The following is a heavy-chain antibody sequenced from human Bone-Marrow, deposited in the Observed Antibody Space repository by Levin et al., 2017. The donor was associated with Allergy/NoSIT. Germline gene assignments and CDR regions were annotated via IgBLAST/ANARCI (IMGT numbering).Heavy chain of an antibody. J-gene: IGHJ4*02. Sequence: GESLKISCAASGFTFSSYAMHWVRQAPGKGLEWVAVISYDGSNKYYADSVKGRFTISRDNSKNTLYLQMNSLRAEDTAVYYCARDHFRLRATWIQLWSIPNFDYWGQGTLVTVSS. CDR1: GFTFSSYA. CDR2: ISYDGSNK. D-gene: IGHD5-18*01. CDR3: ARDHFRLRATWIQLWSIPNFDY. V-gene: IGHV3-30-3*01.